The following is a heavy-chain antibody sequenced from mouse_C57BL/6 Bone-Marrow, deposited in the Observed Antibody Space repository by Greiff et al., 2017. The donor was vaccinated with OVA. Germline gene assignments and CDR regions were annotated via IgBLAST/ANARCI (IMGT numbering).Heavy chain of an antibody. CDR1: GFTFSDYG. V-gene: IGHV5-17*01. CDR3: AGGTGPDY. CDR2: ISSGSSTI. D-gene: IGHD4-1*01. Sequence: EVKLMESGGGLVKPGGSLKLSCAASGFTFSDYGMHWVRQAPEKGLEWVAYISSGSSTIYYADKVKGRFTISRDNAKNTLFLQMTSLRSEDTAMYYCAGGTGPDYWGQGTTLTVSS. J-gene: IGHJ2*01.